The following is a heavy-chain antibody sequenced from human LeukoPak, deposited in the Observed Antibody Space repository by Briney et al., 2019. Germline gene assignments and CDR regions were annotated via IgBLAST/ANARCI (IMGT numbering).Heavy chain of an antibody. Sequence: PGGSLRLSCAASGFTFSNYEMNWVRQAPGKGLEWVSYISGSGSTIYYADSVKGRFTISRDNAKKSVYLQMNSLRAEDTAVYYCAREIFRGFDPWGQGTLVTVSS. D-gene: IGHD2-15*01. CDR2: ISGSGSTI. CDR1: GFTFSNYE. CDR3: AREIFRGFDP. V-gene: IGHV3-48*03. J-gene: IGHJ5*02.